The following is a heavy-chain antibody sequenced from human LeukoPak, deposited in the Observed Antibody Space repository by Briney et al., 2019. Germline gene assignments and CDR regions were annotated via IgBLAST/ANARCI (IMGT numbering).Heavy chain of an antibody. CDR1: GGSISSYY. V-gene: IGHV4-4*07. CDR2: IYSTGST. D-gene: IGHD6-13*01. J-gene: IGHJ4*02. CDR3: ARQIASAGTAGFDF. Sequence: SETLSFTCTVSGGSISSYYWSWIRQPAGKGLEWIGRIYSTGSTNYNPSLKSRVTMSVDTSKNQFSLRLRSVTAADTAVYYCARQIASAGTAGFDFWGQGALVTVSS.